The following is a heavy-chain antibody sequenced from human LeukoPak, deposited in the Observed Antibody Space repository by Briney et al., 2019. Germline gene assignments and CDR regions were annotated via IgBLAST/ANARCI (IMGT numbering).Heavy chain of an antibody. D-gene: IGHD3-22*01. J-gene: IGHJ4*02. CDR3: APNYYDSSGYPIFDY. Sequence: SETLSLTCAVYGGSFSGYYWSWIRQPPGKGLEWIGSIYYSGSTYYNPSLKSRVTISVDTSKNQFSLKLSSVTAADTAVYYCAPNYYDSSGYPIFDYWGQGTLVTVSS. CDR1: GGSFSGYY. V-gene: IGHV4-34*01. CDR2: IYYSGST.